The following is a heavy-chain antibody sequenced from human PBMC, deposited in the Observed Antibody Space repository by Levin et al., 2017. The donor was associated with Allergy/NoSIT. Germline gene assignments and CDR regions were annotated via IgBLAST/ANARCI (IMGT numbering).Heavy chain of an antibody. V-gene: IGHV3-53*01. D-gene: IGHD3-10*01. CDR3: ARDLTYGSGMLGYHYYGMDV. Sequence: ETLSLTCAASGFTVSSNYMSWVRQAPGKGLEWVSVIYSGGSTYSADSVKGRFTISRDISKNTLYLQMNSLRAEDTAVYYCARDLTYGSGMLGYHYYGMDVWGQGTTVTVSS. CDR1: GFTVSSNY. CDR2: IYSGGST. J-gene: IGHJ6*02.